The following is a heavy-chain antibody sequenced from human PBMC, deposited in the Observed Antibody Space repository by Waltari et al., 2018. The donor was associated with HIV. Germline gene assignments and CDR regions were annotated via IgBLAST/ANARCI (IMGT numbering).Heavy chain of an antibody. CDR3: ARGYSSSRWIPLYH. Sequence: QVQLVESGGGVVQPGTSLTLSCAVSGFPFRTFAIHWVRQSPGKRLEWLAVFWSDGAEISYADSVKGRFTISKDSSQKTLYLHLTSLRAEDTALYYCARGYSSSRWIPLYHWGRGTLVTVSS. J-gene: IGHJ4*02. D-gene: IGHD6-6*01. CDR1: GFPFRTFA. CDR2: FWSDGAEI. V-gene: IGHV3-33*01.